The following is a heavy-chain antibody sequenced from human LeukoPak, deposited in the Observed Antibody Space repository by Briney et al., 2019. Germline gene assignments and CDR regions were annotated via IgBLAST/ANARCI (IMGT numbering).Heavy chain of an antibody. CDR2: ISGSGGST. CDR1: GFTFSSYA. Sequence: GGSLRLSCAASGFTFSSYAMSWVRQAPGKGLEWVSAISGSGGSTYYADSVKGRFTISRDSSKNTLYLQMNSLRAEDTAVYYCAKDERNWNYNLASQTYDWGQGTLVTVSS. J-gene: IGHJ4*02. D-gene: IGHD1-7*01. CDR3: AKDERNWNYNLASQTYD. V-gene: IGHV3-23*01.